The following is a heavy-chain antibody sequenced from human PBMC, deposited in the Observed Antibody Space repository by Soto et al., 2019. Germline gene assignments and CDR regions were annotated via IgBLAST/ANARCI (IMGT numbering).Heavy chain of an antibody. V-gene: IGHV4-30-2*01. Sequence: SETLCLTCAVSGGSISSGGYSWSWIRQPPGKGLEWIGYIYHSGSTYYNSSLNSRVTISVDRSKNQLFLKLSSVTAADTAVYYCARLGEGSGSPLSPYGMDVWGQGTTVTVSS. J-gene: IGHJ6*02. CDR2: IYHSGST. CDR1: GGSISSGGYS. D-gene: IGHD3-10*01. CDR3: ARLGEGSGSPLSPYGMDV.